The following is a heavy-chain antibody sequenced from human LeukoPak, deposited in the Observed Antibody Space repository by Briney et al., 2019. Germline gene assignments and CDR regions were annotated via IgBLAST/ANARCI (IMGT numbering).Heavy chain of an antibody. CDR1: GDSMSSSHYC. CDR3: ASRMPPYGSGSRVDY. Sequence: SETLSLTCTVSGDSMSSSHYCWGWIRQPPGKGLEWIGSIYYSGSTYYNPSLKSRVTISVDTSKNQFSLKLSSVTAADTAVYYCASRMPPYGSGSRVDYWGQGTLVTVSS. J-gene: IGHJ4*02. D-gene: IGHD3-10*01. V-gene: IGHV4-39*01. CDR2: IYYSGST.